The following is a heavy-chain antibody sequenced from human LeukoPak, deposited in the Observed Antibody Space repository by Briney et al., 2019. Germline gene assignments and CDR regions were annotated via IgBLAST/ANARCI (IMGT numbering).Heavy chain of an antibody. CDR2: IYHSGST. Sequence: SETLSLTCAVSGYSISSGYYWGWIQQPPGKGLEWIGSIYHSGSTYYNPSLKSRVTISVDTSKNQFSLKLSSVTAADTAVYYCARLSVEMATSSSAFDIWGQGTMVTVSS. D-gene: IGHD5-24*01. J-gene: IGHJ3*02. CDR1: GYSISSGYY. CDR3: ARLSVEMATSSSAFDI. V-gene: IGHV4-38-2*01.